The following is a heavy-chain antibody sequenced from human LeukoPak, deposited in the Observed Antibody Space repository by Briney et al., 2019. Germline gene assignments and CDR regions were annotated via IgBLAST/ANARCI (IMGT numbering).Heavy chain of an antibody. Sequence: GGSLRLSCAASGFTFSDYYMDGVRQAPRKGLDWVARSRNRAKTYTTEYAASVKGRLTISRDELKNLLYLQMNSLKTEDTAVYYCDSLVGDYWGQGILVTVSS. D-gene: IGHD3-9*01. V-gene: IGHV3-72*01. CDR1: GFTFSDYY. CDR2: SRNRAKTYTT. J-gene: IGHJ4*02. CDR3: DSLVGDY.